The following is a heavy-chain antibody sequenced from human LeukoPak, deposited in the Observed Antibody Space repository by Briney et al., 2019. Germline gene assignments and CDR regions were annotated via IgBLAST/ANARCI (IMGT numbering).Heavy chain of an antibody. D-gene: IGHD1-26*01. CDR3: ARDSRAASYSPQVDY. CDR1: GGTFSSYA. Sequence: SVKVSCKASGGTFSSYAISWVRQAPGQGLEWMGGIIPIFGTANYAQKFQGRVTITADESTSTAYMELSSLRSEDTAVYYCARDSRAASYSPQVDYWGQGTLVTVSS. J-gene: IGHJ4*02. CDR2: IIPIFGTA. V-gene: IGHV1-69*13.